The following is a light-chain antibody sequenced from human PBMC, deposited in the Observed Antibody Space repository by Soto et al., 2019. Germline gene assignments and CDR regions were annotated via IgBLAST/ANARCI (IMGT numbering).Light chain of an antibody. Sequence: VMTQSPDSLAVSLGGRATIDCKSSQSVFYSANNMSYLAWYQQKPGQRPKLLIYWASVRGSGVPDRFSGSGSGTHFTPTISSLHPEAAALYFCHQYYASPWTFGPGTTVEIK. J-gene: IGKJ1*01. CDR2: WAS. CDR1: QSVFYSANNMSY. V-gene: IGKV4-1*01. CDR3: HQYYASPWT.